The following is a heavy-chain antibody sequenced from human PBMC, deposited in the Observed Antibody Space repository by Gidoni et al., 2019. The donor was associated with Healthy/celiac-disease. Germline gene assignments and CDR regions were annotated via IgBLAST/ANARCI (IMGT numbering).Heavy chain of an antibody. CDR3: ARVEDIVVVPAAIDYYYYYGMDV. CDR2: ISSSSSYI. CDR1: GFNFSTDS. D-gene: IGHD2-2*02. J-gene: IGHJ6*02. V-gene: IGHV3-21*01. Sequence: EVQLVESGGGLVKPGGSLRLSCAASGFNFSTDSMNWVRPAPGKGLEWVSSISSSSSYIYYADSVKGRFTISRDNAKNSLYLQMNSLRAEDTAVYYCARVEDIVVVPAAIDYYYYYGMDVWGQGTTVTVSS.